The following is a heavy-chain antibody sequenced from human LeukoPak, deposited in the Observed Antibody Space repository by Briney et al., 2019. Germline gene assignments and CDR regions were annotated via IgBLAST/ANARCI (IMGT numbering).Heavy chain of an antibody. CDR3: AKATPDSSGWYGEDFDY. V-gene: IGHV3-30*18. D-gene: IGHD6-19*01. Sequence: PGGSLRLSCAASGFTFSSYGMHWVRQAPGKGPEWVAVISYDGSNKYYADSVKGRFTISRDNSKNTLYLQMNSLRAEDTAVYYCAKATPDSSGWYGEDFDYWGQGTLVTVSS. CDR2: ISYDGSNK. CDR1: GFTFSSYG. J-gene: IGHJ4*02.